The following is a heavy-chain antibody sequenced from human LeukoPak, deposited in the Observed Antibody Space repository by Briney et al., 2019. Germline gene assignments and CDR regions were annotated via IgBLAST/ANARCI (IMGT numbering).Heavy chain of an antibody. V-gene: IGHV3-66*01. D-gene: IGHD3-10*01. J-gene: IGHJ6*02. CDR3: ARAQLLWFGELSFGMDV. Sequence: GGSLRLSCAASGFTVSSNYMSWVRQAPGKGLEWVSVIYSGGSTYYADSVKGRFTISRDNSKNTLYLQMNSLRAEDTAVYYCARAQLLWFGELSFGMDVWGQGTTVTVSS. CDR2: IYSGGST. CDR1: GFTVSSNY.